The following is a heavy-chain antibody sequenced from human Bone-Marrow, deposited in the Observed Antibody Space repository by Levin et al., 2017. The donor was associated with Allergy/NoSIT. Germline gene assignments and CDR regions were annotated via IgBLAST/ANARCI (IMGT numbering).Heavy chain of an antibody. J-gene: IGHJ5*02. CDR3: AHRRVAYCGGDCYAGRFDP. CDR2: IYWNDDK. V-gene: IGHV2-5*01. Sequence: ESGPTLVKPTQTLTLTCTFSGFSLSTSGVGVGWIRQPPGKALEWLALIYWNDDKRYSPSLKSRLTITKDTSKNQVVLTMTNMDPVDTATYYCAHRRVAYCGGDCYAGRFDPWGQGTLVTVSS. CDR1: GFSLSTSGVG. D-gene: IGHD2-21*02.